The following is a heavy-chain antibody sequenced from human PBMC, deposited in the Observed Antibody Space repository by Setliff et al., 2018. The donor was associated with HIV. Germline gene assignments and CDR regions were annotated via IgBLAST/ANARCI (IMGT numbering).Heavy chain of an antibody. CDR1: ADSLDSYY. V-gene: IGHV4-4*07. CDR2: IQISGST. CDR3: ARVNGIELSVHYYFMDV. Sequence: KASETLSLTCTVSADSLDSYYWAWIRQPAGKGLEWIGRIQISGSTDSNPSLMSRVTISLDASKNQFSLRLISVTPADTGVYYCARVNGIELSVHYYFMDVWGKGTTVTVSS. D-gene: IGHD1-7*01. J-gene: IGHJ6*03.